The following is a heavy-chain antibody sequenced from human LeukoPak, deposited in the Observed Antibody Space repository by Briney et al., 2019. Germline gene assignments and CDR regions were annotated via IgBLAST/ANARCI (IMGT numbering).Heavy chain of an antibody. CDR2: ISAYNGNT. CDR3: ARVHCSSTSCYFRGMDV. J-gene: IGHJ6*02. V-gene: IGHV1-18*01. CDR1: GYTFTSYG. D-gene: IGHD2-2*01. Sequence: ASVKVSCKASGYTFTSYGISWVRQAPGQGLEWMGWISAYNGNTNYAQKLQGRVTMTTDTSTSTAYMELRSLRSDDTAVYYCARVHCSSTSCYFRGMDVWGQGTTVTVSS.